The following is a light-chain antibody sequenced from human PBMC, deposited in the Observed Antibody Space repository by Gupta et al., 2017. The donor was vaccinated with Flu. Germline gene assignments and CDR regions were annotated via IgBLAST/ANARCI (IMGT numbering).Light chain of an antibody. V-gene: IGKV3-20*01. Sequence: DIVLSQSPGTLSLLPGERATFSCRASQSLSSSYVAWYQKQAGQAHRLLIYAASSRAIGISDLCSGSGSGHVCTPTISRLQPEYFAVYYGQNYGSYVWTFGHGTKVEFK. CDR3: QNYGSYVWT. J-gene: IGKJ1*01. CDR1: QSLSSSY. CDR2: AAS.